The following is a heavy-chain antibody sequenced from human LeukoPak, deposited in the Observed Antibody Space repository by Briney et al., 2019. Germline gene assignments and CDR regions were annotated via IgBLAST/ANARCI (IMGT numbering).Heavy chain of an antibody. CDR2: ISAYNGNT. CDR1: GYTFTSYG. CDR3: ARVTGSGSYYKRLDY. D-gene: IGHD3-10*01. J-gene: IGHJ4*02. V-gene: IGHV1-18*01. Sequence: GASVKVSCKASGYTFTSYGISWVRQAPGQGLEWMGWISAYNGNTNYAQKLQGRVTMTTDTSTSTAYKELRSLRSDDTAVYYCARVTGSGSYYKRLDYWGQGTLVTVSS.